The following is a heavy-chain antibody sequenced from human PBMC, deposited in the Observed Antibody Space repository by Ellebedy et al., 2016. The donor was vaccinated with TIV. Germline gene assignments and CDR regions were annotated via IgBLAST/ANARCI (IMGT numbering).Heavy chain of an antibody. Sequence: SETLSLXXTVSGGSISSSSYYWGWIRQPPGKGLEWIGSIYYSGSTYYNPSLKSRVTISVDTSKNQFSLKLSSVTAADTAVYYCARHTLSIVVVKHFDYWGQGTLVTVSS. CDR1: GGSISSSSYY. V-gene: IGHV4-39*01. J-gene: IGHJ4*02. CDR2: IYYSGST. CDR3: ARHTLSIVVVKHFDY. D-gene: IGHD3-22*01.